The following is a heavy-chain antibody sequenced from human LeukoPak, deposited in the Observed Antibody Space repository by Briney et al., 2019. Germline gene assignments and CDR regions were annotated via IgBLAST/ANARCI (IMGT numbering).Heavy chain of an antibody. J-gene: IGHJ4*02. CDR2: IKQDGGEK. Sequence: GGSLRLSCAASGFTFSSYSMNWVRQAPGKGLELVANIKQDGGEKYYADSVKGRFTISRDNSKNTLYLQMNSLRAEDTAVYYCAKNRYYDSSGYYALDYWGQGTLVTVSS. V-gene: IGHV3-7*01. CDR3: AKNRYYDSSGYYALDY. CDR1: GFTFSSYS. D-gene: IGHD3-22*01.